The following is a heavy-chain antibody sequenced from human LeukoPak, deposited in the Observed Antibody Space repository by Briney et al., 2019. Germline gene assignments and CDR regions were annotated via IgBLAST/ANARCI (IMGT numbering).Heavy chain of an antibody. CDR2: ISAYNGNT. V-gene: IGHV1-18*01. CDR3: AREASPQGFPY. Sequence: ASVTVSCKASGYTFTRFGMAWVQQAPGQGLEWMGWISAYNGNTNYAQKFQGRVTMTTDTSTSTVYMELRSLRSDDTAIYYCAREASPQGFPYWGQGTLVTVSS. J-gene: IGHJ4*02. CDR1: GYTFTRFG.